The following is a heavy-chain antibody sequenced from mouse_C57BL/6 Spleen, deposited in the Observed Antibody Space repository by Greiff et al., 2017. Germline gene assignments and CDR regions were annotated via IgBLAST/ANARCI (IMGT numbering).Heavy chain of an antibody. Sequence: QVQLKESGPELVKPGASVKISCKASGYAFSSSWMNWVKQRPGKGLEWIGRIYPGDGDTNYNGKFKGKATLTADKSSSTAYMQLSSLTSEDSAVYFCARGYGSSYNFDYWGQGTTLTVSS. V-gene: IGHV1-82*01. D-gene: IGHD1-1*01. CDR3: ARGYGSSYNFDY. CDR1: GYAFSSSW. J-gene: IGHJ2*01. CDR2: IYPGDGDT.